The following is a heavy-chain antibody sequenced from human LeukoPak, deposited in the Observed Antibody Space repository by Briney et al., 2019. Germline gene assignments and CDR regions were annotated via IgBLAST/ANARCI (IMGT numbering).Heavy chain of an antibody. J-gene: IGHJ6*03. Sequence: SETLSLTCTASGGSISSYYWSWIRQPPGKGLERIGYIYYSGSTNYNPSLKSRVTISVDTSKNQFSLKLSSVTAADTAVYYCARGVTMVRGVIDYYMDVWGKGTTVTVSS. CDR1: GGSISSYY. V-gene: IGHV4-59*01. CDR2: IYYSGST. D-gene: IGHD3-10*01. CDR3: ARGVTMVRGVIDYYMDV.